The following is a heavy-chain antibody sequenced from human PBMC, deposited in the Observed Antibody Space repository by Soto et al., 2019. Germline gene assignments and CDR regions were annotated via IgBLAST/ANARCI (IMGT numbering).Heavy chain of an antibody. CDR3: ARDRTIAAAGTGRWFDP. CDR1: GGSISSGGYY. CDR2: IYYSGST. Sequence: ASETLSLTCTVSGGSISSGGYYWSWIRQHPGKGLEWIGYIYYSGSTYHNPSLKSRVTISVDTSKNQFSLKLSSVTAADTAVYYCARDRTIAAAGTGRWFDPWGQGTLVTVSS. J-gene: IGHJ5*02. D-gene: IGHD6-13*01. V-gene: IGHV4-31*03.